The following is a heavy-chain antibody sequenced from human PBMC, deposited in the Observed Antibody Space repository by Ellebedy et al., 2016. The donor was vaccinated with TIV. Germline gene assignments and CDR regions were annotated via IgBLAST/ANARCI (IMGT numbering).Heavy chain of an antibody. D-gene: IGHD4-17*01. CDR1: GGPFSNYY. J-gene: IGHJ6*02. CDR3: ARADYGDYGAYYYGLDV. V-gene: IGHV4-59*01. Sequence: MPSETLSLTCIVSGGPFSNYYWSWIGQPPGKGLAWTRYIYYSGSTNYNPSLKSRVTMSVDTSKNQFSLNLSSVTAADTAVYYCARADYGDYGAYYYGLDVWGQGTTVTVSS. CDR2: IYYSGST.